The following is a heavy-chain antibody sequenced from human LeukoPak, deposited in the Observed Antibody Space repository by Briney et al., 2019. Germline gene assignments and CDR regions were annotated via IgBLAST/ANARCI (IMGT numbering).Heavy chain of an antibody. CDR1: GFTFSSYA. Sequence: PGGSLRLSCAASGFTFSSYAMSRVRQAPGKGLEWVSTISASGGGAYYADSVKGRFTISRDNSKDTLSLQMNTLRAEDTAVYYCAKDVRGAEYCSATTCYTSSFDYWGQGTLVTVSS. V-gene: IGHV3-23*01. D-gene: IGHD2-2*02. CDR3: AKDVRGAEYCSATTCYTSSFDY. J-gene: IGHJ4*02. CDR2: ISASGGGA.